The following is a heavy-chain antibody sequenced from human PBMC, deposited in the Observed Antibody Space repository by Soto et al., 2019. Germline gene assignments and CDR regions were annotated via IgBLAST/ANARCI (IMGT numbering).Heavy chain of an antibody. CDR2: IYYSGST. D-gene: IGHD6-6*01. CDR1: GGSISSYY. Sequence: SGTLSLTCTVSGGSISSYYWSWIRQPPGKGLEWIGYIYYSGSTNYNPSLKSRVTISVDTSKNQFSLKLSSVTAADTAVYYCARGSFVLWAFDIWGQGTIVTVSS. V-gene: IGHV4-59*01. CDR3: ARGSFVLWAFDI. J-gene: IGHJ3*02.